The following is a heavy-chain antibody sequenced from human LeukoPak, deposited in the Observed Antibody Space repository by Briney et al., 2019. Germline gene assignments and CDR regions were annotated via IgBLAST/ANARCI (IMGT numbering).Heavy chain of an antibody. CDR2: IIPIFGTA. J-gene: IGHJ4*02. CDR3: ARSHCSGGSCYFDY. Sequence: SVKVSCKASGGTFSSYAISWVRQAPGQGLEWMGRIIPIFGTANYAQKFQGRVTITTDESTSTAYMELSSLRSEDTAVYYCARSHCSGGSCYFDYWGQGTLVTVSS. CDR1: GGTFSSYA. V-gene: IGHV1-69*05. D-gene: IGHD2-15*01.